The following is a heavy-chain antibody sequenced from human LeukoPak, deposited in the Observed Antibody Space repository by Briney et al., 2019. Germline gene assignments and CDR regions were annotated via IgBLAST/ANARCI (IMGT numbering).Heavy chain of an antibody. J-gene: IGHJ1*01. Sequence: KPSETLSLTCAVSGASISSSYWSWIRQPPGKGLEWIGYINYSGNTKYNPSLESRVTISVDASNNQFSLNLRSVTAADTAVYYCARRRYYDGSGYLEWGQGTLLSVSS. CDR1: GASISSSY. D-gene: IGHD3-22*01. CDR2: INYSGNT. CDR3: ARRRYYDGSGYLE. V-gene: IGHV4-59*08.